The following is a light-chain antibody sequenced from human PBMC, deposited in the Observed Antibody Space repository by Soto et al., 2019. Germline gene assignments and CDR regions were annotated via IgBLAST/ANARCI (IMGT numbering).Light chain of an antibody. CDR2: GAS. CDR3: QQLNSFPIP. CDR1: QGIANF. V-gene: IGKV1-9*01. J-gene: IGKJ3*01. Sequence: IQLTQSPSSLSASVGDRVTISCRASQGIANFLAWYQQKPGKAPKLLIYGASTLQSGAPSRFSGSGSGTDFTLTISSLQPEDFATYYCQQLNSFPIPFGPGTKVDIE.